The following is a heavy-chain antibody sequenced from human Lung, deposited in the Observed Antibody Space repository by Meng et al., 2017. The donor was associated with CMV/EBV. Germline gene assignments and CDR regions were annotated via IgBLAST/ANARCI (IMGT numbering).Heavy chain of an antibody. CDR1: AGTFSSYT. D-gene: IGHD6-19*01. CDR3: ARARSSGWYLAYYFDY. CDR2: IIPILGIA. Sequence: SXXVSXNASAGTFSSYTISWVRQAPGQGREWMGRIIPILGIANYAQKFQGRVTITADKSTSTAYMELSSLRSEDTAVYYCARARSSGWYLAYYFDYWGQGTXVTVSS. V-gene: IGHV1-69*02. J-gene: IGHJ4*02.